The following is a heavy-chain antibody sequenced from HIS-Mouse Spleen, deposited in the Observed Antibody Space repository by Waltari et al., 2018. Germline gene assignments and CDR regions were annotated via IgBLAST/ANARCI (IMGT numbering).Heavy chain of an antibody. CDR1: GFTVSSNY. CDR2: IYSGGST. Sequence: EVQLVESGGGLIQPGGSLRLSCAASGFTVSSNYMSWVRQAPGKGVEWVSVIYSGGSTYYAESGKGRFTISRDNSKNTLYLQMNSLRAEDTAVYYCARDSSGWYGDAFDIWGQGTMVTVSS. CDR3: ARDSSGWYGDAFDI. J-gene: IGHJ3*02. D-gene: IGHD6-19*01. V-gene: IGHV3-53*01.